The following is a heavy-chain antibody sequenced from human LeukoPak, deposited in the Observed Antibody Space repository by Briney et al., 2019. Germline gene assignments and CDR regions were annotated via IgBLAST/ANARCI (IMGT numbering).Heavy chain of an antibody. CDR1: GGTFSSYA. CDR3: ARDRRRAAAGRYYYYMDV. CDR2: IIPIFGTA. V-gene: IGHV1-69*05. J-gene: IGHJ6*03. D-gene: IGHD6-13*01. Sequence: ASVKVSCKASGGTFSSYAISWVRQAPGQGLEWMGGIIPIFGTANYAQKFQGRVTITTDESTSTAYMELSSLRSEDTAVYYCARDRRRAAAGRYYYYMDVWGKGTTVTVSS.